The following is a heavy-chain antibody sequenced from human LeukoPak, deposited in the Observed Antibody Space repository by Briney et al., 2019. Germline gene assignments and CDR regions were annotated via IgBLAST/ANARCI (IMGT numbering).Heavy chain of an antibody. D-gene: IGHD6-6*01. CDR2: TNPNSGRT. Sequence: VASVTVSCKVSGYTLTELSMHWVRQAPGKGLEWMGWTNPNSGRTNYAQKIRGRLTMTRDTSISPAYMELSRLRSDDTAVYYCAREHPASDSSSWWTYYYYMDVWGKGTTVTVSS. CDR1: GYTLTELS. J-gene: IGHJ6*03. CDR3: AREHPASDSSSWWTYYYYMDV. V-gene: IGHV1-2*02.